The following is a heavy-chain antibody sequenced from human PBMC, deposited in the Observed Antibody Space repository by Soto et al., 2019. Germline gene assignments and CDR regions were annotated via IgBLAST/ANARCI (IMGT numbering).Heavy chain of an antibody. CDR3: ARDGLLWFGETPYGMDV. Sequence: PGGSLRLSCAASGFTFSSYTMHWVRQAPGKGLEWVAVISYDGSDKYYADSVKGRFTISRDNSKNTLYLQMNSLRAEDTAVYYCARDGLLWFGETPYGMDVWGQGTTVTVSS. CDR1: GFTFSSYT. V-gene: IGHV3-30-3*01. D-gene: IGHD3-10*01. J-gene: IGHJ6*02. CDR2: ISYDGSDK.